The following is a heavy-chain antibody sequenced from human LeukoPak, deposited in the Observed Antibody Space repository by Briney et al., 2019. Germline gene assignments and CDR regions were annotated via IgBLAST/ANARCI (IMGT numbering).Heavy chain of an antibody. CDR1: GYTFTSYY. V-gene: IGHV1-46*01. CDR3: ARDWAAVIITKRALSYYNGMDV. D-gene: IGHD3-22*01. Sequence: ASVKVSFTASGYTFTSYYIHWVRQAPGQRLEGIGIINPDRGSTNYAQKFQGRRLTLTRDTATSTVYMELSSLRSEDTAEYYCARDWAAVIITKRALSYYNGMDVWGQGTTVTVSS. J-gene: IGHJ6*02. CDR2: INPDRGST.